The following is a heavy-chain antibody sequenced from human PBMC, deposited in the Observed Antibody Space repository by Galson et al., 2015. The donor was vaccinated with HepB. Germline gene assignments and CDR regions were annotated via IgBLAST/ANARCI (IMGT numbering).Heavy chain of an antibody. CDR2: IWYDGSNK. D-gene: IGHD1-26*01. CDR3: GTVYSPDMGLDY. Sequence: SLRLSCAASGFTFSSYGMHWVRQAPGKGLEWVAVIWYDGSNKYYADSVKGRFTISRDNSKNTLYLQMNSQRAEDTAVYYCGTVYSPDMGLDYWGQGTLVTVSS. J-gene: IGHJ4*02. V-gene: IGHV3-33*08. CDR1: GFTFSSYG.